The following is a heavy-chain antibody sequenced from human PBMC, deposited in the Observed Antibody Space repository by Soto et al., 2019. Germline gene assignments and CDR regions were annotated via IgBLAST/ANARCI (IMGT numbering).Heavy chain of an antibody. J-gene: IGHJ4*02. D-gene: IGHD2-15*01. CDR2: ISHSGGT. Sequence: QVHLQESGPGLVKPSEALSLTCTVSGDSITSHYWTWIRQSPGRGLEWIGYISHSGGTNYNPSLKSRLTISVDTSRNQFSLKLDSVTAADTAIYYCAGERWACHGGGCYGVFDYWGQGTLVTVSS. V-gene: IGHV4-59*11. CDR1: GDSITSHY. CDR3: AGERWACHGGGCYGVFDY.